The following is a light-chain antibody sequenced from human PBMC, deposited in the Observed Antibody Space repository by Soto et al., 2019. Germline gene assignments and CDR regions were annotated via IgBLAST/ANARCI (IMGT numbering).Light chain of an antibody. CDR3: QQVNAAPLT. V-gene: IGKV1-9*01. CDR2: ETS. CDR1: HDIRSH. J-gene: IGKJ4*01. Sequence: DIQLTQSPSFLSAPVGDRVTITCRATHDIRSHLAWYQQKPGRAPKLLISETSTLQSGVPSRFSGSGFGTEFTLTVTSLQPEDFATYYCQQVNAAPLTFGGGTKVEIK.